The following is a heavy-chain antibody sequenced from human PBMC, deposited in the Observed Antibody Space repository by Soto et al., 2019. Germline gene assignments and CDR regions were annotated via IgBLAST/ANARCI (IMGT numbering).Heavy chain of an antibody. CDR1: GFTFSSYT. CDR2: ITSSGYI. D-gene: IGHD4-17*01. J-gene: IGHJ4*02. Sequence: DVKVVESGGGLVKPGGSLRLSCAASGFTFSSYTMNWVRQAPGKGLEWVSSITSSGYIYYADSVKGRFTISRDIAKNSLSRQMDSLRAEDTAVYYCARDPEDYLAGDWGQGTLVTVSS. V-gene: IGHV3-21*06. CDR3: ARDPEDYLAGD.